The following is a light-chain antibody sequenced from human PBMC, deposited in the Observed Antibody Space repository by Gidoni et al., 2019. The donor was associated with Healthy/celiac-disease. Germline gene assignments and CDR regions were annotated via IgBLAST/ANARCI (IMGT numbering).Light chain of an antibody. CDR1: SSNIGNNA. Sequence: QSVLTQPPSASGTPGQGVTIPCSVSSSNIGNNAVNWYQHLPGTAPKLLIYSNNQRPSGVPDRFSGSKSGTSASLAISGLQSEDETDYYCATWDDSLNGWVFGGGTKLTV. V-gene: IGLV1-44*01. J-gene: IGLJ3*02. CDR3: ATWDDSLNGWV. CDR2: SNN.